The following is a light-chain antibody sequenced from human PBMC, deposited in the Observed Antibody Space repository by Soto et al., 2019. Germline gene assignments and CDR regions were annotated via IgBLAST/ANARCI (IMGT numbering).Light chain of an antibody. CDR2: AAS. CDR1: QGISSY. V-gene: IGKV1-9*01. CDR3: QQAYGAPPT. J-gene: IGKJ1*01. Sequence: DIQLTQSPSFLSASVGDRVTITCRASQGISSYLAWYQQKPGKAPKLLIYAASTLQSGVPSRFSGSGSGTDFTLTISSLQPEDFATYYCQQAYGAPPTFGQGTKVDI.